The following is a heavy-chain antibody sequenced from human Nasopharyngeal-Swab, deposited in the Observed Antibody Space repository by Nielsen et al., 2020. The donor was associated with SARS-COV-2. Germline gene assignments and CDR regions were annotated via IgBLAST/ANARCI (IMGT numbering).Heavy chain of an antibody. V-gene: IGHV3-53*01. D-gene: IGHD6-19*01. CDR1: GFTVSSKY. CDR2: IYSGGST. Sequence: GGSLRLSCAASGFTVSSKYTSWVRRAPGEGLEWVSVIYSGGSTYYADSVKGRFTISRDNSKNTLYLQMNSLRAEDTAVYYCARGQQWLVAGVGAFDIWGQGTMVTVSS. CDR3: ARGQQWLVAGVGAFDI. J-gene: IGHJ3*02.